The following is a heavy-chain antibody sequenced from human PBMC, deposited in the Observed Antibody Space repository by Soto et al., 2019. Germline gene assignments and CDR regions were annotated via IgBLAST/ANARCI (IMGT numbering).Heavy chain of an antibody. J-gene: IGHJ6*02. CDR3: AKAGRDGYNYVHYYYYGMDV. Sequence: PGGSLRLSCAASGFTFSSYAMSWVRQAPGKGLEWVSAISGSGGSTYYADSVKGRFTISRDNSKNTLYLQMNSLRAEDTAVYYCAKAGRDGYNYVHYYYYGMDVWGQGTTVTVSS. CDR2: ISGSGGST. V-gene: IGHV3-23*01. D-gene: IGHD5-12*01. CDR1: GFTFSSYA.